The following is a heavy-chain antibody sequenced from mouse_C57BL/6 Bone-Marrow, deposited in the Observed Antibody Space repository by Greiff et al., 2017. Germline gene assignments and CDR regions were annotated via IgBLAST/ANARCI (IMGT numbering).Heavy chain of an antibody. D-gene: IGHD1-2*01. V-gene: IGHV1-82*01. CDR3: ARDLPSTTAYAMDY. CDR1: GYAFSSSW. J-gene: IGHJ4*01. Sequence: VQLQQSGPELVKPGASVKISCKASGYAFSSSWMNWVKQRPGKGLEWIGRIYPGDGDTNYNGKFKGKATLTADKSSSTAYMQLSSLTSEDSAVYFCARDLPSTTAYAMDYCGERNSHTVSS. CDR2: IYPGDGDT.